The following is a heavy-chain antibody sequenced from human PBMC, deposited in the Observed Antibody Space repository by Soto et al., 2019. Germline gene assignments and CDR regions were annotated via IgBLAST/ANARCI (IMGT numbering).Heavy chain of an antibody. V-gene: IGHV4-61*01. J-gene: IGHJ4*02. CDR3: ARTNSRGEWAARY. Sequence: SETLSLTCTVAAECVTSASKYGSWFGQPPGKGLELIGYIYSSGSTNYNPSFKSRVTISVDTSKNQFSLNMASVTAADTAVYYCARTNSRGEWAARYWGQGNLVTGSS. CDR2: IYSSGST. CDR1: AECVTSASKY. D-gene: IGHD3-22*01.